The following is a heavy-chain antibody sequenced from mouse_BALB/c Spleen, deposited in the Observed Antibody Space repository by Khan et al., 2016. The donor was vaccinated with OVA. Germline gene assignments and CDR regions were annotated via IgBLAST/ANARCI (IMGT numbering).Heavy chain of an antibody. V-gene: IGHV1-20*02. Sequence: VQLQQSGPELVTPGASVKISCKASGYSFTGYFMNWVMQSHGKSLEWIGRINPHIGETLYNQKFKGKATLTVDESSRTAHMELRSLASEDSAVYYCARKNGSDFDYWGQGTTLTVSS. CDR2: INPHIGET. D-gene: IGHD1-1*01. J-gene: IGHJ2*01. CDR1: GYSFTGYF. CDR3: ARKNGSDFDY.